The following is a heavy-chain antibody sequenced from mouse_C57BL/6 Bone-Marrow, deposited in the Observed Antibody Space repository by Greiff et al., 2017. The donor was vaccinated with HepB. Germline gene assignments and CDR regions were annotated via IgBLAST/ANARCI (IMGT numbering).Heavy chain of an antibody. J-gene: IGHJ1*03. Sequence: DVQLQESGPGLAKPSQTLSLTCSVTGYSITSDYWNWIRKFPGNKLEYMGYISYSGSTYYNPSLKSRISITRNTSKNQYYLQLNSVTTEDTATYYCARYYDYPYWYFDVWGTGTTVTVSS. CDR1: GYSITSDY. CDR3: ARYYDYPYWYFDV. CDR2: ISYSGST. D-gene: IGHD2-4*01. V-gene: IGHV3-8*01.